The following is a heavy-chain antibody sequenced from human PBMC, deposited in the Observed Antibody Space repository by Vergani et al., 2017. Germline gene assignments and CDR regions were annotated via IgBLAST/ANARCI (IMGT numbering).Heavy chain of an antibody. CDR1: GYSFTSYW. D-gene: IGHD5-18*01. V-gene: IGHV5-10-1*03. J-gene: IGHJ5*02. CDR3: AREVVAPLVDTGPRWFDP. CDR2: IDPSDSYT. Sequence: EVQLVQSGAEVKKPGESLRISCKGSGYSFTSYWISWVRQMPGKGLEWMGRIDPSDSYTNYSPSFQGHVTISADKSISTAYLQWSSLKASDTAMYYCAREVVAPLVDTGPRWFDPWGQGTLVTVSS.